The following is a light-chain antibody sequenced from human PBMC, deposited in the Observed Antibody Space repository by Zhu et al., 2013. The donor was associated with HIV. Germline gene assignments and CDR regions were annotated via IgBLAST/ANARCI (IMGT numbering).Light chain of an antibody. V-gene: IGKV3-11*01. CDR1: QSVSTS. Sequence: EIVLTQSPATLSLSPGERATLSCRASQSVSTSLAWYQQKPGQAPRLLIYDASNRATGIPARFSGSGSGTDFSLTISSLEPEDFAVYYCQQRSDWPRSFGQGHDWRLN. J-gene: IGKJ5*01. CDR3: QQRSDWPRS. CDR2: DAS.